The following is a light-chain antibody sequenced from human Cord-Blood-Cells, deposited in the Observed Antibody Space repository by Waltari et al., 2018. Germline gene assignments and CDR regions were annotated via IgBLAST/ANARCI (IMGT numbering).Light chain of an antibody. CDR3: QQYYSTPRT. J-gene: IGKJ1*01. Sequence: DIVMTQSPDSLAVSLGERATINRKSSQSVLYSSNNQNYLAWYQQKPGQPPKLLIYWASTRESGVPDRFSGSGSGTDFTLTISSLQAEDVAVYYCQQYYSTPRTFGQGTKVEIK. CDR2: WAS. V-gene: IGKV4-1*01. CDR1: QSVLYSSNNQNY.